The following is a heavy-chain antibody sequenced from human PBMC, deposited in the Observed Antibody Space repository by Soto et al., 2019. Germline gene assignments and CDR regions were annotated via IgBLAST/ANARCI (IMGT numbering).Heavy chain of an antibody. CDR3: AKDHSRPSSRGFDI. CDR2: ISATGGTT. Sequence: PGGSLRLSCAASGFAFNNYAMNWVRQAPGKGLEWVSVISATGGTTHYADSVRGRFTVSRDNSKNTLFLHMNSLRVGDTAEYYCAKDHSRPSSRGFDIWGHGTLVTVSS. V-gene: IGHV3-23*01. CDR1: GFAFNNYA. J-gene: IGHJ3*02. D-gene: IGHD3-22*01.